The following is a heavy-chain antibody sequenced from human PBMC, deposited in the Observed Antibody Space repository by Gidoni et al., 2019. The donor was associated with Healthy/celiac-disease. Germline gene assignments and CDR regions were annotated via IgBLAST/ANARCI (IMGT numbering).Heavy chain of an antibody. J-gene: IGHJ4*02. CDR2: IKHSGST. D-gene: IGHD6-13*01. Sequence: QVQLQQWGAGLLKPSETLSLTCAAYGGSCSGYYWSWIRQPPGKGLEWIGEIKHSGSTNYNPSIKSRVTISVDTSKNQFSLKLSSVTAADTAVYYCARAPRAAAGGRIDYWGQGTLVTVSS. V-gene: IGHV4-34*01. CDR1: GGSCSGYY. CDR3: ARAPRAAAGGRIDY.